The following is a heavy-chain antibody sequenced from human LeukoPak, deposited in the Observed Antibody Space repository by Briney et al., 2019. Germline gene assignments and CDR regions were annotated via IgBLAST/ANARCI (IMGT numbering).Heavy chain of an antibody. J-gene: IGHJ4*02. CDR1: GGSMSFYY. CDR3: ARDPGYYFDY. V-gene: IGHV4-59*12. D-gene: IGHD7-27*01. Sequence: SETLSLTCTVSGGSMSFYYWSWIRQPPGKGLEWIGYIYDSGSTNYNPSLKSRVTISVDTSKNRFSLKLSSVTAADTAVYYCARDPGYYFDYWGQGTLVTVSS. CDR2: IYDSGST.